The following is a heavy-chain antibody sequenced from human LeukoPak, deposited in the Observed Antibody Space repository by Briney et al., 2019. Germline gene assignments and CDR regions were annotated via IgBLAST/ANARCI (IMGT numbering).Heavy chain of an antibody. D-gene: IGHD2-21*02. Sequence: PGGSLRLSCAASGFTFSSYWMHWVRQAPGKGLVWVSRINSDGSSTSYADSVKGRFTISRDNAKNTLYLQMNSLRAEDTAVYHCARGKGSSSAAGVVTEGEATFDYWGQGTLVTVSS. V-gene: IGHV3-74*01. J-gene: IGHJ4*02. CDR2: INSDGSST. CDR3: ARGKGSSSAAGVVTEGEATFDY. CDR1: GFTFSSYW.